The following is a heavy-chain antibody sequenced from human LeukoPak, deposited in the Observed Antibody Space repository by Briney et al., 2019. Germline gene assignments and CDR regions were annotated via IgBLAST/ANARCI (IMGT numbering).Heavy chain of an antibody. CDR2: INSSGSTI. J-gene: IGHJ4*02. V-gene: IGHV3-48*03. Sequence: PGGSLRLSCAASGFTFSSYVMNWVRQAPGKGLEWVSYINSSGSTIYYADSVKGGFTISRDNAKNSLYLQMNSLRAEDTAVYYCVGADYDILTGYYIDYWGQGTLVTVSS. D-gene: IGHD3-9*01. CDR1: GFTFSSYV. CDR3: VGADYDILTGYYIDY.